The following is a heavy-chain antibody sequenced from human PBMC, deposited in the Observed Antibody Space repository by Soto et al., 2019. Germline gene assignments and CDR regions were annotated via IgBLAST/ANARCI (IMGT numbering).Heavy chain of an antibody. CDR1: GFTFSSYA. CDR2: ISYDGSNK. V-gene: IGHV3-30-3*01. Sequence: QVQLVESGGGVVQPGRSLRLSCAASGFTFSSYAMHWVRQAPGKGLGWVAVISYDGSNKYYADSVKGRFTISRDNSKNTLYLQMNSLRAEDTAVYYCARPHYSDSFDYWGQGTLVTVSS. J-gene: IGHJ4*02. CDR3: ARPHYSDSFDY. D-gene: IGHD3-22*01.